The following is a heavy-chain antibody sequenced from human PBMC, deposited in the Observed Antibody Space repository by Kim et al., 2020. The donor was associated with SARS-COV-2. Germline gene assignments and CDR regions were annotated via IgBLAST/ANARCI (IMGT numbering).Heavy chain of an antibody. CDR2: ISAYNGNT. J-gene: IGHJ6*02. V-gene: IGHV1-18*01. D-gene: IGHD3-9*01. CDR1: GYTFTSYG. Sequence: ASVKVSCKASGYTFTSYGISWVRQAPGQGLEWMGWISAYNGNTNYAQKLQGRVTMTTDTSTSTAYMELRSLRSDDTSVYYCARGDYDILTGYYTSVGNYYYGMDVCGQGPTVTVSS. CDR3: ARGDYDILTGYYTSVGNYYYGMDV.